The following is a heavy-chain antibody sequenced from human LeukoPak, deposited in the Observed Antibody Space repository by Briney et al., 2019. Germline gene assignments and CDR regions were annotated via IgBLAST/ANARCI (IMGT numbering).Heavy chain of an antibody. CDR1: GFRFKSYG. CDR2: ISYDGSNT. D-gene: IGHD2-2*03. J-gene: IGHJ6*03. V-gene: IGHV3-30*18. Sequence: GRSLRLSCAAAGFRFKSYGMHWVRQAPGKGLEWVADISYDGSNTYYVDSVKGRISISRDNSNNTVYLQLNSLKVEDTAVYYCAKDWILLFLTPFRSSYMDVWGKGTAVTVSS. CDR3: AKDWILLFLTPFRSSYMDV.